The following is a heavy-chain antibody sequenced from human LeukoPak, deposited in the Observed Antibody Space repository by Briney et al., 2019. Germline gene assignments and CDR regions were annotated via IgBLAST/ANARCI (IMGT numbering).Heavy chain of an antibody. Sequence: KPSETLSLTCTVSGGSISSSSYYWGWIRQPPGKGLEWTGSIYYSGSIYYNPSLKSRVTISVDTSKNQFSLKLSSVTAADTAVYYCARESGVAATHYFDYWGQGTLVTVSS. CDR1: GGSISSSSYY. CDR2: IYYSGSI. V-gene: IGHV4-39*02. D-gene: IGHD2-15*01. J-gene: IGHJ4*02. CDR3: ARESGVAATHYFDY.